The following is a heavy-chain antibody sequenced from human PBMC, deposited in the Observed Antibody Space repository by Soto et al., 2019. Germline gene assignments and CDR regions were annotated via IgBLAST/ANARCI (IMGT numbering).Heavy chain of an antibody. CDR3: AKRQGIGAAAKNFDF. D-gene: IGHD6-13*01. J-gene: IGHJ4*02. CDR1: EFIFSNHA. CDR2: ISAGGNLI. V-gene: IGHV3-23*01. Sequence: PGGSLRLSCAASEFIFSNHAMSWVRQVPGKGLEWVSGISAGGNLIYYADSVRGRFTMSRDNSKNMLYLQMNSLRAEDTAVYFCAKRQGIGAAAKNFDFWGQGARVTVSS.